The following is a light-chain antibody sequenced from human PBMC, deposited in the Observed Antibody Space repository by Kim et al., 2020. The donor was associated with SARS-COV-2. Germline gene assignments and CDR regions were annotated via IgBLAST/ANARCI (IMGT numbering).Light chain of an antibody. CDR2: DAS. V-gene: IGKV3-15*01. J-gene: IGKJ1*01. CDR3: QQNNNWPPWT. CDR1: QSISSN. Sequence: EIVMTQSPASLSVSPGERATLSCRASQSISSNLAWYQQKPGLAPRLLIYDASTRATGVPARFSGSGSGTEFTLTISSLQSEDSAIYYCQQNNNWPPWTLGQGTKVDIK.